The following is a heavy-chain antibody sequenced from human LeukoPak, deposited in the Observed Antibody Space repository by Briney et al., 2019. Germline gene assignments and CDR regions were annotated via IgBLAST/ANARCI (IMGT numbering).Heavy chain of an antibody. CDR2: IYYSGST. CDR3: ARVAGYCSGGSCYSYYYFDY. Sequence: SETLSLTCTVSGGSINSYYWSWIRQPPGKGLEWIGYIYYSGSTNYNPSLKSRVTISVDTSKNQFSLKLTSVTAADTAVYFCARVAGYCSGGSCYSYYYFDYWGQGTLVTVSS. J-gene: IGHJ4*02. CDR1: GGSINSYY. D-gene: IGHD2-15*01. V-gene: IGHV4-59*01.